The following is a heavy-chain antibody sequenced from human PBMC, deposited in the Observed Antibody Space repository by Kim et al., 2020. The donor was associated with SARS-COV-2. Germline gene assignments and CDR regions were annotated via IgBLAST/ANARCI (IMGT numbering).Heavy chain of an antibody. CDR3: ARHATVEVATIYYGMDV. D-gene: IGHD5-12*01. CDR1: GYSFTSYW. V-gene: IGHV5-51*01. CDR2: IYPGDSDT. Sequence: GESLKISCKGSGYSFTSYWIGWVRQMPGKGLEWMGIIYPGDSDTRYSPSFQGQVTISADKSISTAYLQWSSLKASDTAMYYCARHATVEVATIYYGMDVWGQGTTVTVSS. J-gene: IGHJ6*02.